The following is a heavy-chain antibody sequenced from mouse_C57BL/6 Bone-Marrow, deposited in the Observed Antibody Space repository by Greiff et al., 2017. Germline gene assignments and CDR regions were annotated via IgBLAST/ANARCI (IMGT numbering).Heavy chain of an antibody. CDR3: TRFLYYYGHSYRYFDV. CDR2: IYPRSGNT. Sequence: QVQLQQSGAELARPGASVKLSCKASGYTFTSYGISWVKQRTGQGLEWIGEIYPRSGNTYYNEKFKGKATLTADKSSSTAYMELRRLTSEDSAVYFCTRFLYYYGHSYRYFDVWGTGTTVTVSS. D-gene: IGHD1-1*01. V-gene: IGHV1-81*01. CDR1: GYTFTSYG. J-gene: IGHJ1*03.